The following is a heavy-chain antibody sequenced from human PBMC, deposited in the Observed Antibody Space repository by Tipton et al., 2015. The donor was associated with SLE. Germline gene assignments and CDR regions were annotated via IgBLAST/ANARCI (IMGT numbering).Heavy chain of an antibody. CDR1: GGSISSSSYY. CDR3: ARAPRGYSGYVIDAFDI. D-gene: IGHD5-12*01. V-gene: IGHV4-39*07. J-gene: IGHJ3*02. CDR2: IYYSGST. Sequence: TLSLTCTVSGGSISSSSYYWSWIRQPPGKGLEWIGSIYYSGSTYYNPSLKSRVTISVDTSKNQFSLKLSSVTAADTAVYYCARAPRGYSGYVIDAFDIWGQGTMVTVPS.